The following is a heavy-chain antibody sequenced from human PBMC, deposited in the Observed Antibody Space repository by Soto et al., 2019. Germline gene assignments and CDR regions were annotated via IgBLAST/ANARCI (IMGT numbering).Heavy chain of an antibody. CDR3: AKDGQQLALRRGGIGY. CDR1: GFTFSSYG. Sequence: QVQLVESGGGVVQPGRSLRLSCAASGFTFSSYGMHWVRQAPGKGLEWVAVISYDGSNKYYADSVKGRFTISRDNSKNTLYLQMNSLRAEDTAVYYCAKDGQQLALRRGGIGYWGQGTLVTVSS. J-gene: IGHJ4*02. V-gene: IGHV3-30*18. CDR2: ISYDGSNK. D-gene: IGHD6-13*01.